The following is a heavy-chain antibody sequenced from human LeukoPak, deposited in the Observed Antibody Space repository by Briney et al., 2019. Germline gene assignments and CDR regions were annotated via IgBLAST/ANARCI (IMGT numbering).Heavy chain of an antibody. CDR3: ARVVYGSGSYDY. V-gene: IGHV3-30*03. J-gene: IGHJ4*02. CDR1: GFTFNSYG. Sequence: GGSLRLSCAASGFTFNSYGMHWVRQAPGKGLEWVAVIVHDGNNKYYADSVKGRFTISRDNSKNTLYLQMNSLRAEDTAVYYCARVVYGSGSYDYWGQGTLVTVSS. D-gene: IGHD3-10*01. CDR2: IVHDGNNK.